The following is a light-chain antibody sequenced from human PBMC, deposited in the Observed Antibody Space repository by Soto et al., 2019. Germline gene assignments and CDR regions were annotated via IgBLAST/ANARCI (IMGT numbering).Light chain of an antibody. CDR1: QSISSY. J-gene: IGKJ5*01. CDR2: AAS. Sequence: DFQMTQSPSSLSASVGDRVTITCRASQSISSYLNWYQQKPGKAPKLLIYAASSLQHGVPSSFSVCGSGTDFTLTICSLLPEYFATHHCQQLYNTPTTFCQEIRLE. CDR3: QQLYNTPTT. V-gene: IGKV1-39*01.